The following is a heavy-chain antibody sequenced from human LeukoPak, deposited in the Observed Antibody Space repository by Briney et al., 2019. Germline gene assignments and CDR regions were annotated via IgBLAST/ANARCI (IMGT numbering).Heavy chain of an antibody. J-gene: IGHJ4*02. CDR1: GYTFTGYY. CDR2: INPNSGGA. D-gene: IGHD6-19*01. Sequence: GASVKVSCKASGYTFTGYYMHWVRQAPGQGLEWMGWINPNSGGANYAQKFQGRVTMTRDTSISTAYMELSRLRSDDTAVYYCARDGVAGPFYFDYWGQGTLVTVSS. V-gene: IGHV1-2*02. CDR3: ARDGVAGPFYFDY.